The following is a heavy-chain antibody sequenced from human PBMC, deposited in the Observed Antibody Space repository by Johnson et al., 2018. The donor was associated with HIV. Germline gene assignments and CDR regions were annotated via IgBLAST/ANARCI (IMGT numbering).Heavy chain of an antibody. J-gene: IGHJ3*02. V-gene: IGHV3-66*04. CDR2: LYSGGNT. Sequence: VQLVESGGGLVQPGGSLRLSCGASGFSVSNNYMNWVRQAPGKGLEWVSVLYSGGNTYYADSVKGRFTISRDNSKNTLYLQMNSLRAEDTAVYYCAKLRFSEGIVGAGRDSFDIWGQGTMVIVST. CDR1: GFSVSNNY. D-gene: IGHD1-26*01. CDR3: AKLRFSEGIVGAGRDSFDI.